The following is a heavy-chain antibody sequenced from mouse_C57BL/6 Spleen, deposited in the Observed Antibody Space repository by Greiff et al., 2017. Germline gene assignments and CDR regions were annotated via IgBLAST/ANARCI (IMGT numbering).Heavy chain of an antibody. D-gene: IGHD4-1*02. J-gene: IGHJ3*01. Sequence: EVKLQESGPGLVKPSQSLSLTCSVTGYSITSGYYWNWIRQFPGNKLEWMGYISYDGSNNYNPSLKNRISITRDTSKKQFFLKLNSVTTEDTATYYCARGSTGTTSWFAYWGQGTLVTVSA. CDR3: ARGSTGTTSWFAY. V-gene: IGHV3-6*01. CDR1: GYSITSGYY. CDR2: ISYDGSN.